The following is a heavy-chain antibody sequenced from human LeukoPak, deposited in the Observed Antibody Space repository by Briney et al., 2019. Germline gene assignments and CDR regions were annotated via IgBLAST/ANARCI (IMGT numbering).Heavy chain of an antibody. J-gene: IGHJ4*02. Sequence: PGGSLRLSRAASGFTFSSYAMHWVRQASGRGLEWVAVVSYDEINEYYADSVKGRFTISRDNSKNTLYLQMNSLRAEDTAVYYCARETGSAVGSTDFDYWGQGTLVTVSS. V-gene: IGHV3-30-3*01. CDR3: ARETGSAVGSTDFDY. CDR1: GFTFSSYA. CDR2: VSYDEINE. D-gene: IGHD4-17*01.